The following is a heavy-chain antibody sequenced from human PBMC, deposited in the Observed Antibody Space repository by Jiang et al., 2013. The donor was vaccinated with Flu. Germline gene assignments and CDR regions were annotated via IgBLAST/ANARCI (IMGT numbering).Heavy chain of an antibody. Sequence: VQLLESGGGLVQPGGSLRLSCAASGFTFSSYSMNWVRQAPGKGLEWVSYISSSSSTIYYADSVKGRFTISRDNAKNSLYLQMNSLRAEDTAVYYCARVFRYCSGGSCYYYFDYWGQGTPGHRLL. V-gene: IGHV3-48*01. CDR3: ARVFRYCSGGSCYYYFDY. D-gene: IGHD2-15*01. CDR2: ISSSSSTI. J-gene: IGHJ4*02. CDR1: GFTFSSYS.